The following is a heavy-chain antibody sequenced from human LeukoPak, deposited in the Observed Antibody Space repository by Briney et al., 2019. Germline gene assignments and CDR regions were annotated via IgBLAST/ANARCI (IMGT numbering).Heavy chain of an antibody. CDR1: TNTFTGYY. CDR3: ARLLRNIAAAVYYFDY. D-gene: IGHD6-13*01. CDR2: IYPGDSDT. Sequence: KVSCKASTNTFTGYYIHWVRQMPGKGLEWMGIIYPGDSDTRYSPSFQGQVTISADKSISTAYLQWSSLKASDTAMYYCARLLRNIAAAVYYFDYWGQGTLVTVSS. J-gene: IGHJ4*02. V-gene: IGHV5-51*01.